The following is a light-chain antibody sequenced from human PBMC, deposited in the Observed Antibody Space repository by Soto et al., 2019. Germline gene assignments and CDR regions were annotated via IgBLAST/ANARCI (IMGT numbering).Light chain of an antibody. V-gene: IGKV1-39*01. CDR3: QQTFGIFPWI. Sequence: DIQMTQSPASLSASVGDRVTITCRASQSVRDYLNWYQHKPGMAPQLLIYAASNLHSGVPSRFSGSGSGTDFTLTITSLQPEDCATYYCQQTFGIFPWIFGQGTKVEIK. CDR2: AAS. J-gene: IGKJ1*01. CDR1: QSVRDY.